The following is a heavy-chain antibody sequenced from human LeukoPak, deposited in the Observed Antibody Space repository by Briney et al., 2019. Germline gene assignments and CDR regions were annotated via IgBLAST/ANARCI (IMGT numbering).Heavy chain of an antibody. J-gene: IGHJ4*02. V-gene: IGHV3-48*02. Sequence: GGSLRLFYAASGFTFNSYNMHWVSQASGKGLEWGSYISSTSSTIYYADSVQGRFTNSRDNAKNSLYLQMNRRIDEDTAVYYCARAQAGGDNYYNSVSYPNPHYWGQGTLVSVSS. CDR1: GFTFNSYN. CDR2: ISSTSSTI. CDR3: ARAQAGGDNYYNSVSYPNPHY. D-gene: IGHD3-10*01.